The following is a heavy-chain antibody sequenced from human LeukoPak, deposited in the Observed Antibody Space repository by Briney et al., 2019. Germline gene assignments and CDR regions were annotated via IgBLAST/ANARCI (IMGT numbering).Heavy chain of an antibody. CDR3: AKDTTYDILTGYFDY. CDR1: GFTFDDYA. J-gene: IGHJ4*02. Sequence: GGSLRLSCAASGFTFDDYAMHWVRHAPGKGLEWVSGISWNSGSIGYADSVEGRFTISRDNAKNSLYLQMNSLRAEDTALYYCAKDTTYDILTGYFDYWGQGTLVTVSS. D-gene: IGHD3-9*01. CDR2: ISWNSGSI. V-gene: IGHV3-9*01.